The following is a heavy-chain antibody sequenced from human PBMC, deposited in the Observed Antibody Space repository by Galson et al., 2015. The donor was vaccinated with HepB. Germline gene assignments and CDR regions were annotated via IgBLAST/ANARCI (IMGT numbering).Heavy chain of an antibody. CDR2: ISTRGLYM. CDR3: ARGPIFRYTHNWRPKNYFYYYYMDA. CDR1: GFTFSDYS. D-gene: IGHD1-20*01. J-gene: IGHJ6*03. V-gene: IGHV3-21*04. Sequence: SLRLSCAASGFTFSDYSMNWVRQAPGKGLEWVSSISTRGLYMSYGGSVKGRVTMTANMFISTAYMELSSLKSDDTAVYYCARGPIFRYTHNWRPKNYFYYYYMDAWGEGTTVTVSS.